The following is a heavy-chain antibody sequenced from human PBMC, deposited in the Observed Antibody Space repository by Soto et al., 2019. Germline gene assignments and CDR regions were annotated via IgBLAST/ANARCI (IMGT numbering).Heavy chain of an antibody. J-gene: IGHJ4*02. Sequence: APVKVSCKASGYTSTRYYMHWVRQAPVQGLEWMGIINPSGCSTSYAQKFQGSVTMTRDTSTSTVYMELSSLRSEDTAVYYCARGSFHYDFWSGYYLGYWGQGTLVTVSS. CDR1: GYTSTRYY. V-gene: IGHV1-46*01. D-gene: IGHD3-3*01. CDR2: INPSGCST. CDR3: ARGSFHYDFWSGYYLGY.